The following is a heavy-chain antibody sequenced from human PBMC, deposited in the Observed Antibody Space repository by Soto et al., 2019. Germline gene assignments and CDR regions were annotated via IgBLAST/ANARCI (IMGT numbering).Heavy chain of an antibody. CDR2: ISGSGGST. D-gene: IGHD2-2*01. J-gene: IGHJ6*03. CDR1: GFTFSSYA. CDR3: AKSGYQLPYYYYMDV. V-gene: IGHV3-23*01. Sequence: GGSLRLSCAASGFTFSSYAMSWIRQASGQGLEWVSAISGSGGSTYYADSVKGRFTISRDNSKNTLYLQMNSLRAEDTAVYYCAKSGYQLPYYYYMDVWGKGTTVTVSS.